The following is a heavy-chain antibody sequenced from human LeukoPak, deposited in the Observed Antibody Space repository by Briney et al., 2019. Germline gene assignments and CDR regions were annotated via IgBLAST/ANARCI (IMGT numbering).Heavy chain of an antibody. CDR2: ISSNGGST. V-gene: IGHV3-64*01. CDR1: GFTFSSYA. CDR3: ARSGYCSGGSCYVDY. Sequence: GGSLRLSCAASGFTFSSYAMHWVRQAPGKGLEYVSAISSNGGSTYYANSVKGRFTIFRGNSKNTLYLQMGSLRDEDMALYYCARSGYCSGGSCYVDYWGQGALVTVSS. J-gene: IGHJ4*02. D-gene: IGHD2-15*01.